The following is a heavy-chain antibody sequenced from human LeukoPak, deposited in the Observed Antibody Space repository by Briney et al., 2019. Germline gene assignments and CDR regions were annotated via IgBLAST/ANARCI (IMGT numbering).Heavy chain of an antibody. Sequence: ASVKLSCKASGYTFSSYGISWVRQAPGHGLEWMGWISAYNGNTNYAQKLQGRVTMTTDTSTSTAYMELRSVRYDDTAVYYCARDYYGSGPWGQGTLVTVSS. CDR3: ARDYYGSGP. CDR2: ISAYNGNT. V-gene: IGHV1-18*01. J-gene: IGHJ5*02. D-gene: IGHD3-10*01. CDR1: GYTFSSYG.